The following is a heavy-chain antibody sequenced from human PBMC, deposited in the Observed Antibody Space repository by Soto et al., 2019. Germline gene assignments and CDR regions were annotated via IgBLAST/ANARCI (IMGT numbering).Heavy chain of an antibody. CDR3: ARGSLWFGELSGWFDP. CDR1: GFTFSSYG. D-gene: IGHD3-10*01. J-gene: IGHJ5*02. CDR2: IWYDGSNK. V-gene: IGHV3-33*01. Sequence: QVQLVESGGGVVQPGRSLRLSCAASGFTFSSYGMHWVRQAPGKGLEWGAVIWYDGSNKYYADSVKGRFTISRDNSKNTLYLQMNSLRAEDTAVYYCARGSLWFGELSGWFDPWGQGTLVTVSS.